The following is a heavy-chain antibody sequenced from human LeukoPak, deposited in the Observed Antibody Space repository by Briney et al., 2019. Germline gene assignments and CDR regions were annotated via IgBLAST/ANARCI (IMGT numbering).Heavy chain of an antibody. D-gene: IGHD3-16*01. V-gene: IGHV3-30*02. CDR1: GLIFSSYG. CDR2: IRHGESKT. Sequence: PGGSLRLSCAASGLIFSSYGMHWARQAPGEGLEGVAYIRHGESKTFYADSVNGRFTISRDNSKNTLYLQMHSLRAEDTALYYCAKPVIPSAYQGTYYMDGWGKGTTVTVSS. CDR3: AKPVIPSAYQGTYYMDG. J-gene: IGHJ6*03.